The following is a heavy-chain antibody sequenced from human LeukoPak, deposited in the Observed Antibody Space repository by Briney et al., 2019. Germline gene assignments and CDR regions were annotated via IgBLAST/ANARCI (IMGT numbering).Heavy chain of an antibody. Sequence: PGGSLRLSCAASGFIFSSYSMNWVRQAPGKGLEWVAYISGDSATTYYADSVRGRFTISRDNAENSLYLHMNSLRDEDTAVYYCATYSSGWYSIYWGQGTLVTVSS. J-gene: IGHJ4*02. CDR3: ATYSSGWYSIY. CDR2: ISGDSATT. D-gene: IGHD6-19*01. V-gene: IGHV3-48*02. CDR1: GFIFSSYS.